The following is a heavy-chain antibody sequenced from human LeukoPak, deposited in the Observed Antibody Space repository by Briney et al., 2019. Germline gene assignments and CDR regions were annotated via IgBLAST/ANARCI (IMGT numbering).Heavy chain of an antibody. J-gene: IGHJ1*01. CDR2: VSGSCGST. CDR1: GFTFSSHA. V-gene: IGHV3-23*01. Sequence: PGGSLRLSCAASGFTFSSHAMSWVRQAPGKGLEWVSAVSGSCGSTYYADSVKGRFTISRDNSKNTLYLQMSSLRAEDTALYYCAEASPSDSSSWYPSWHWGQGTLVTVSS. CDR3: AEASPSDSSSWYPSWH. D-gene: IGHD6-13*01.